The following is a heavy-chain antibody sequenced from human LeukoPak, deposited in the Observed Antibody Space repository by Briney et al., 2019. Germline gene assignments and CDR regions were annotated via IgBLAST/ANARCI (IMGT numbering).Heavy chain of an antibody. CDR2: ISWNSGSI. J-gene: IGHJ4*02. CDR3: AKDAYGDYVGYFDY. D-gene: IGHD4-17*01. Sequence: GGSLRLSCAASGFTFDDYAMHWVRQAPGKGLEWVPGISWNSGSIGYADSVKGRFTISRDNAKNSLYLQMNSLRAEDTALYYCAKDAYGDYVGYFDYWGQGTLVTVSS. V-gene: IGHV3-9*01. CDR1: GFTFDDYA.